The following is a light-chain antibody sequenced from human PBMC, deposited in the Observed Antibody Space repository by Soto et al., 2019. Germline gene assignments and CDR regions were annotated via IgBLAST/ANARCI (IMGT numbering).Light chain of an antibody. CDR1: GSDIGAYNF. CDR3: YSYAGRNIWV. Sequence: QSALAQPPSASGSPGQSVTISCTGSGSDIGAYNFFSWYQQHPGKAPKLMLFGVTERPSGVPDRFSGSKSGNTASLTVSGLQADDEAGYYCYSYAGRNIWVFGGGTEVTVL. V-gene: IGLV2-8*01. J-gene: IGLJ3*02. CDR2: GVT.